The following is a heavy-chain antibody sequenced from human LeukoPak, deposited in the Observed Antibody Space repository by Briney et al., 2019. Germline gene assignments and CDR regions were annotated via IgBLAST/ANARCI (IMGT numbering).Heavy chain of an antibody. Sequence: SETLSLTCTVSGGSISSYYWSWIRQPPGKGLEWIGYIYYSGSTNYNPSLKSRVTISVDTSKNQFTLKLSSVTAADTAVYYCARLRNYYGSGSYADAFDIWGQGTMVTVSS. V-gene: IGHV4-59*08. D-gene: IGHD3-10*01. CDR1: GGSISSYY. J-gene: IGHJ3*02. CDR2: IYYSGST. CDR3: ARLRNYYGSGSYADAFDI.